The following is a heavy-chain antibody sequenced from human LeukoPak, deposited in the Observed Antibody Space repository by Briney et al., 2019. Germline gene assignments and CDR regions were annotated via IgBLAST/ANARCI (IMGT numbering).Heavy chain of an antibody. D-gene: IGHD3-10*01. CDR1: GCTFSSYA. CDR2: IIRILGIA. Sequence: RASVTVSCTASGCTFSSYAISWVRQAPGQGLEWMGRIIRILGIANDVQKFQGRVTITADKSTSTAYMELSSLRSEDTAVYYWARHVARYYYGAGSYSGKNWFDPWGQGTLVTVSS. V-gene: IGHV1-69*04. J-gene: IGHJ5*02. CDR3: ARHVARYYYGAGSYSGKNWFDP.